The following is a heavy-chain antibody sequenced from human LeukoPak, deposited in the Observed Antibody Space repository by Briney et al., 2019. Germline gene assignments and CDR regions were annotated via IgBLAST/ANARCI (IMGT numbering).Heavy chain of an antibody. CDR2: INKDGSDK. Sequence: GGSLRLSCAASGFTFNMYWMTWVRQAPGKGLESVAYINKDGSDKYYVDSVKGRFTVSRDNAKNSLYLQMNSLRAADTAVYYCARDAGYGGNSDYWGQGTLVTVSS. D-gene: IGHD4-23*01. CDR1: GFTFNMYW. CDR3: ARDAGYGGNSDY. V-gene: IGHV3-7*01. J-gene: IGHJ4*02.